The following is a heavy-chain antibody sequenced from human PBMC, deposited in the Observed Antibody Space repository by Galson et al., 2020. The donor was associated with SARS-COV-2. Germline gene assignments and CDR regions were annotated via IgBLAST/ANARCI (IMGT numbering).Heavy chain of an antibody. Sequence: GESLKISCEASGFPFSDSYMSWIRQYPGKGLEWISYISNSGSTIDYADSVRGRFTISRDNAKNSLFLQMNSLRPDDTAVYYCARDNWVPFDSWGQGTVVSVSS. CDR3: ARDNWVPFDS. J-gene: IGHJ4*01. D-gene: IGHD3-16*01. V-gene: IGHV3-11*01. CDR1: GFPFSDSY. CDR2: ISNSGSTI.